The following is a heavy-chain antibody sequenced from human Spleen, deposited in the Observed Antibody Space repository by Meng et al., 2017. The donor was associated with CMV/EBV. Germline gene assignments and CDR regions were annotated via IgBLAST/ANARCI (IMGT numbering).Heavy chain of an antibody. CDR1: GGSISSSNW. D-gene: IGHD3-3*01. CDR2: IYHSGST. J-gene: IGHJ3*02. CDR3: ARDGANKSTIFGVVINRHAFDI. V-gene: IGHV4-4*02. Sequence: SETLSLTCAVSGGSISSSNWWSWVRQPPGKGLEWIGEIYHSGSTNYNPSLKSQVTISVDKSKNQFSLKLSSVTAADTAVYYCARDGANKSTIFGVVINRHAFDIWGQGTMVTVSS.